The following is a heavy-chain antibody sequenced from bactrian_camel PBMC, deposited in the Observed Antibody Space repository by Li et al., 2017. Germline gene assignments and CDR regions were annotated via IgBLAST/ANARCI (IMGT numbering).Heavy chain of an antibody. CDR3: AAVSTGPCLSVISRGSPQRGDFQF. V-gene: IGHV3S68*01. J-gene: IGHJ4*01. D-gene: IGHD7*01. CDR1: GGRYYYAD. Sequence: HVQLVESGGGSVQSGGSLRLSCVASGGRYYYADMRWYRQAPGKAREGVAAIHIRYGSTNYADSTKGRFTITHDNTKNTHFLEMNNLQPEDSAVYYCAAVSTGPCLSVISRGSPQRGDFQFWGQGTQVTVS. CDR2: IHIRYGST.